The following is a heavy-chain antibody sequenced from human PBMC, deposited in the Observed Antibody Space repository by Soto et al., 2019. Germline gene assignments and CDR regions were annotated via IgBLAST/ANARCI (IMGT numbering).Heavy chain of an antibody. CDR2: IIPIFGTA. V-gene: IGHV1-69*12. J-gene: IGHJ4*02. CDR1: GGTFSSYA. D-gene: IGHD3-16*01. Sequence: QVQLVQSGAEVKKPGSSVKVSCKASGGTFSSYAIDWVRQAPGQGLEWMGGIIPIFGTADYAQTFQGRVTITADESTSTAYMELSSLRSEDTAVYYWARGQTGGGWGYYFDYWGQGTLVTVSS. CDR3: ARGQTGGGWGYYFDY.